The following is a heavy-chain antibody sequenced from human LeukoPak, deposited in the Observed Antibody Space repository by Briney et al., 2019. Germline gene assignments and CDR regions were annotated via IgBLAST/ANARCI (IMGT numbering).Heavy chain of an antibody. CDR2: IKRKTDGGKT. J-gene: IGHJ4*02. D-gene: IGHD3-10*01. V-gene: IGHV3-15*01. Sequence: PGGSLTLSSDAYGFPFSNAWMSCVRQPTRPGMEWLGRIKRKTDGGKTDHAAPLQGRFSISSDDSEHTLYLQMNGLNTEHTAVYYCSTVSPFYGSGPTSPDSWGQGTLVVVSS. CDR3: STVSPFYGSGPTSPDS. CDR1: GFPFSNAW.